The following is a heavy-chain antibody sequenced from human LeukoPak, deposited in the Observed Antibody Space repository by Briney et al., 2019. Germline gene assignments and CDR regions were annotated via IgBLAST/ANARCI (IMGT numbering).Heavy chain of an antibody. V-gene: IGHV4-4*08. CDR2: IYSSETT. CDR1: GGSISRFH. CDR3: ARRNDFDI. J-gene: IGHJ3*02. Sequence: PSETLSLTCTASGGSISRFHWSWIRQPPGKGLEWIGYIYSSETTEYKPSLKSRVTISADTSKNQFSLKLTSVTAADTAIYYCARRNDFDIWGQGTMVTVSS.